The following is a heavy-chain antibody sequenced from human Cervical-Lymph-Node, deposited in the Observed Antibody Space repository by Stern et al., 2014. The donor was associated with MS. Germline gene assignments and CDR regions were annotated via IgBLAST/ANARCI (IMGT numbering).Heavy chain of an antibody. D-gene: IGHD1-1*01. J-gene: IGHJ4*02. CDR3: ARGRRTGTPTYYFDY. CDR2: INHSGST. V-gene: IGHV4-34*01. Sequence: QVQLQQWGAGLLKPSETLSLTCAVYGGSFSGYYWSWIRQPPGKGLEWIGEINHSGSTNYNPSLKSRVTISVDTSKNQFSLKPSSVTAADTAVYYCARGRRTGTPTYYFDYWGQGTLVTVSS. CDR1: GGSFSGYY.